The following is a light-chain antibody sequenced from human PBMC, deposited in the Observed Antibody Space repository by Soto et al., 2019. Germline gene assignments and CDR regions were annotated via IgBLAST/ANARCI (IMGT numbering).Light chain of an antibody. CDR1: SGHSSYA. J-gene: IGLJ2*01. CDR2: VNSDGSH. Sequence: QLVLTQSPSASASLGASVNLTCTLSSGHSSYAIAWHQQQPEEAPRYLMKVNSDGSHSKGDGIPDRFSGSSTGAERYLTISSLQSEDEADYYCQTWGTGIHVVFGGGTKLTVL. V-gene: IGLV4-69*01. CDR3: QTWGTGIHVV.